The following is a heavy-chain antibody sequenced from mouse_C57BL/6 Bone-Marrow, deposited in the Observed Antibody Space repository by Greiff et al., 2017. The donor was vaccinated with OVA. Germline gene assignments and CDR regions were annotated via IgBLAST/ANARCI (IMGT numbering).Heavy chain of an antibody. CDR1: GFTFSDAW. Sequence: EVQRVESGGGLVQPGGSMKLSCAASGFTFSDAWMDWVRQSPEKGLEWVAEIRNKANNHATYYAESVKGRFTISRDDSKSSVYLQMNSLRAEDTGIYYCTRLREDYFDYWGQGTTLTVSS. D-gene: IGHD2-12*01. CDR3: TRLREDYFDY. V-gene: IGHV6-6*01. CDR2: IRNKANNHAT. J-gene: IGHJ2*01.